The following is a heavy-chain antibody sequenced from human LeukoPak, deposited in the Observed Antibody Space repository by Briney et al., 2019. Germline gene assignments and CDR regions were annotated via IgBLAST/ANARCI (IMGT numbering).Heavy chain of an antibody. CDR2: ISSSGSTI. J-gene: IGHJ5*02. Sequence: GGSLRLSCAASGFTFSDYYMSWIRQAPGKGLEWVSYISSSGSTIYYADSVKGRFTISRDNAKNSLYPQMNSLRAEDTAVYYCARDRNELEGSWFDPWGQGTLVTVSS. CDR1: GFTFSDYY. D-gene: IGHD1-1*01. V-gene: IGHV3-11*01. CDR3: ARDRNELEGSWFDP.